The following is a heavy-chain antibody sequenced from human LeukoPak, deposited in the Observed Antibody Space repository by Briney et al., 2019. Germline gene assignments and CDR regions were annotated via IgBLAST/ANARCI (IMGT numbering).Heavy chain of an antibody. D-gene: IGHD6-13*01. CDR2: ISGSGLT. V-gene: IGHV3-23*01. CDR1: GFTFSSYV. Sequence: PGGSLRLSCAASGFTFSSYVMSWVRQAPGKGLEWVSGISGSGLTYYADSVKGRFTISRDNSKNTVYLQMNTLRAEDTAVYYCLRDRGYSTYDCWGQGTLVTVSS. J-gene: IGHJ4*02. CDR3: LRDRGYSTYDC.